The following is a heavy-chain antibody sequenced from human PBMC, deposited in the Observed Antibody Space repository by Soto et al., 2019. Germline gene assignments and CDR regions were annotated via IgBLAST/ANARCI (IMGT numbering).Heavy chain of an antibody. CDR3: ARDTEPTSGGTDA. D-gene: IGHD2-15*01. V-gene: IGHV4-31*03. J-gene: IGHJ5*02. CDR1: DATIGSRADY. CDR2: IYYTVGT. Sequence: PQSLPSRVADATIGSRADYWSRIRQRPGKGLEWIGDIYYTVGTENNPSLKSRLTISMETSKNQFSLKLNSVTAADTAIYYCARDTEPTSGGTDAWGQGILVTFS.